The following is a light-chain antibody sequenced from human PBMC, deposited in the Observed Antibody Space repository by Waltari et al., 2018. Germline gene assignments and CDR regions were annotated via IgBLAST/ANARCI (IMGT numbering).Light chain of an antibody. V-gene: IGLV2-14*01. Sequence: QSALTQPAPVSGSPGQSITIPCTGTNSDVGGYNYVPWYQQYPGKAPQLMIYGVSYRPSGISNRFSGSKSGNTATLTISGLQAEDEADYYCSSYTSTKTGVFGTGTKVTVL. CDR3: SSYTSTKTGV. CDR2: GVS. CDR1: NSDVGGYNY. J-gene: IGLJ1*01.